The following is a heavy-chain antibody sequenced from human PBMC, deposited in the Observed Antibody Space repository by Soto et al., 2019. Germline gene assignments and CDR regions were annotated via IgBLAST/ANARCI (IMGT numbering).Heavy chain of an antibody. D-gene: IGHD1-26*01. V-gene: IGHV1-2*04. CDR1: GYTFTGYY. J-gene: IGHJ2*01. CDR3: ARARETFSGFDF. CDR2: INPSSGGT. Sequence: QGQLVQSGAEVKKPGASVKVSCKASGYTFTGYYLHWVRQAPGQGLEWMGWINPSSGGTNYAQKFQGSVTQDQDTSITTAYVEVSSLTSDDTAVYFCARARETFSGFDFWGRGTLVTVSS.